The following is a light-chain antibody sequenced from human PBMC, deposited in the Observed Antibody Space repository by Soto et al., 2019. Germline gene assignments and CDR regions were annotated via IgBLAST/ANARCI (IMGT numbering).Light chain of an antibody. CDR3: QQTYNAPRT. V-gene: IGKV1-39*01. CDR2: AAS. Sequence: DIQMTQSPFSLYASIGDRVTITCRASQSIGFFLNLYQQRPGEAPNLLIFAASILQSGVPSRFSGSVSGTDFTLTIDSLQPDDFGTYFCQQTYNAPRTFGQGTKVEV. J-gene: IGKJ1*01. CDR1: QSIGFF.